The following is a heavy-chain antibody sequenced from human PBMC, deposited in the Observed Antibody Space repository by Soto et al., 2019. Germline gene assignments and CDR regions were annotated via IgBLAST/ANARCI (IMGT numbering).Heavy chain of an antibody. D-gene: IGHD3-3*01. Sequence: GESLKISCKGSGYSFTSYWIGWVRQMPGKGLEWMGIIYPGGSDTRYSPSFQGQVTISADKSISTAYLQWSSLKASDTAMYYCARLRRITIFGVVIPKGWFDPWGQGTLVTVSS. CDR3: ARLRRITIFGVVIPKGWFDP. J-gene: IGHJ5*02. V-gene: IGHV5-51*01. CDR1: GYSFTSYW. CDR2: IYPGGSDT.